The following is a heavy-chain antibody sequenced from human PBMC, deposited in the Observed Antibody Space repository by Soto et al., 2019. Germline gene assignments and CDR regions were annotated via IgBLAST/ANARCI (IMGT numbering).Heavy chain of an antibody. CDR1: GGSISSYY. V-gene: IGHV4-59*01. Sequence: PSETLSLTCTVSGGSISSYYWSWIRQPPGKGLEWIGYIYYSGSTNYNPSLKSRVTISVDTSKNQFSLKLSSVTAADTAVYYCARVSCSGGSCYSEYYYYYMDVWGKGTTVTVSS. D-gene: IGHD2-15*01. J-gene: IGHJ6*03. CDR2: IYYSGST. CDR3: ARVSCSGGSCYSEYYYYYMDV.